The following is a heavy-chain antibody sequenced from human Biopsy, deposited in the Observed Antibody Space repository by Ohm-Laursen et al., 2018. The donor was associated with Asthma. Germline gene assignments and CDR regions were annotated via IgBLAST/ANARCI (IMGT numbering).Heavy chain of an antibody. J-gene: IGHJ4*02. CDR3: ARFERGYSYGYAGVFDY. CDR1: GFTFSSYG. CDR2: ISYDGSNK. V-gene: IGHV3-30*03. D-gene: IGHD5-18*01. Sequence: SLRLSCAASGFTFSSYGMHWVRQAPGKGLEWVAVISYDGSNKYYADSVKGRFTISRDNAKNLLFLQMNSLRAEDTAVYYCARFERGYSYGYAGVFDYWGQGTLVTVSS.